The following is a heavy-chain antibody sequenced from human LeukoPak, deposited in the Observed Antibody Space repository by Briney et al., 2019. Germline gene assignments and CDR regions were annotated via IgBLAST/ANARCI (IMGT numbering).Heavy chain of an antibody. CDR3: SKDCSVYYDSSSVDY. J-gene: IGHJ4*02. Sequence: GGSLRLSCAASGFTFSSYAMSWVRKAPAPGLELVSGAGGSDGSTFYSDSVKGRFTISRDNSKNKVYLQMNSLRAEDTALYYCSKDCSVYYDSSSVDYWGQGTLVTVSS. CDR1: GFTFSSYA. CDR2: AGGSDGST. D-gene: IGHD3-22*01. V-gene: IGHV3-23*01.